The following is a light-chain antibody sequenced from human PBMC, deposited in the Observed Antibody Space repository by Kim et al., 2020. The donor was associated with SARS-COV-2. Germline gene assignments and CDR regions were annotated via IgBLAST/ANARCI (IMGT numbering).Light chain of an antibody. CDR1: QTLRTRY. V-gene: IGKV3-20*01. Sequence: PGERPTLPCRASQTLRTRYVAWYQQKPGEDPSLLINDAARRATGIPDRFSGSGSGTDFTLTISRLEPEDFAVYYCQQYASSPNTFGGGTKLEI. J-gene: IGKJ4*01. CDR3: QQYASSPNT. CDR2: DAA.